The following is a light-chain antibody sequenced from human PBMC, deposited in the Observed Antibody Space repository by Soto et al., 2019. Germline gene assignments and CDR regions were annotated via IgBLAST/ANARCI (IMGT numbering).Light chain of an antibody. CDR1: NSNLGSNF. CDR3: ATLDDSLRGWV. Sequence: QSVLTQPPSASGTPGQRVTISCSGSNSNLGSNFVYWYQHLPGTTPKLLIFSHNQRPSGVPDRFSGSKSGTSASLAISGLRSEDEADYYCATLDDSLRGWVFGGGTKLTVL. J-gene: IGLJ3*02. V-gene: IGLV1-47*02. CDR2: SHN.